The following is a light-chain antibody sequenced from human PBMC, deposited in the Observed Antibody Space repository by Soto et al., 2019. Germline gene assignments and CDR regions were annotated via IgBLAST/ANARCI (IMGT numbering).Light chain of an antibody. CDR3: QQVDDSVN. Sequence: VLTQARGYLSLFAGAITTLSCRASHSVSRTYLAWYQQKPGQAPRLLMYGASDRATGTPGRFSGSGSGTDFTLTISGLEPEDSAGYFCQQVDDSVNFGQGTRLEIK. V-gene: IGKV3-20*01. CDR1: HSVSRTY. J-gene: IGKJ5*01. CDR2: GAS.